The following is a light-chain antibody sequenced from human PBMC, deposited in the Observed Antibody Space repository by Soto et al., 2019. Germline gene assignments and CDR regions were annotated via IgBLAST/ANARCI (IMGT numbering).Light chain of an antibody. Sequence: DIVMLHPPDSLCVSLGERATISWKSSQNMLYSSNNKNYLGWYQQKPGQPPKLLIYWASTRESGVPDRFSGSGSGTDFTLTISSLQPEDVAVYYCQQYYSTITFGQGTRLEIK. J-gene: IGKJ5*01. CDR3: QQYYSTIT. CDR2: WAS. V-gene: IGKV4-1*01. CDR1: QNMLYSSNNKNY.